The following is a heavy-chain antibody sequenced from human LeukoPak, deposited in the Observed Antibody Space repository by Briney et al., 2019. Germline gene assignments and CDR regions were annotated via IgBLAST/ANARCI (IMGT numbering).Heavy chain of an antibody. D-gene: IGHD2-15*01. CDR1: GYSINNYW. V-gene: IGHV5-51*01. CDR3: ARQEYCSGGSCYTWFDP. J-gene: IGHJ5*02. Sequence: GESLKISCKGSGYSINNYWIGWVRQMPGKGLEWMGIIYPADSDIRYSPSFQGQVTISADKSISTAYLRWSSLKASDTAIYYCARQEYCSGGSCYTWFDPWGQGTLVIVSS. CDR2: IYPADSDI.